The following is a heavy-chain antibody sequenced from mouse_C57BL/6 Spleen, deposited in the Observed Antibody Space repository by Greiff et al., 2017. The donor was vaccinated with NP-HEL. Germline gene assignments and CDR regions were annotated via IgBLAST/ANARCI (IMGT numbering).Heavy chain of an antibody. D-gene: IGHD2-4*01. CDR3: AREGSTMIKSWFAY. J-gene: IGHJ3*01. CDR1: GFTFSSYA. CDR2: ISDGGSYT. Sequence: EVKLVESGGGLVKPGGSLKLSCAASGFTFSSYAMSWVRQTPDKRLEWVATISDGGSYTYYPDNVKGRFTISRDNAKINLYLQMSHLTSEDTAMYYCAREGSTMIKSWFAYWGQGTLVTVSA. V-gene: IGHV5-4*01.